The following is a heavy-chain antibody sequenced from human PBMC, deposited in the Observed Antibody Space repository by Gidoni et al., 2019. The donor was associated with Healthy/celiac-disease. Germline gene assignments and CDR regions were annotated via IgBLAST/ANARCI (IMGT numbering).Heavy chain of an antibody. CDR1: GFTFSSYG. Sequence: QVQLVESGGGVVQPGRSLRLPCAASGFTFSSYGMHWVRQAPGKGLEWVAVISYDGSNKYYADSVKGRFTISRDNSKNTLYLQMNSLRAEDTAVYYCAKDRGPYYYYYGMDVWGQGTTVTVSS. V-gene: IGHV3-30*18. CDR3: AKDRGPYYYYYGMDV. J-gene: IGHJ6*02. D-gene: IGHD3-10*01. CDR2: ISYDGSNK.